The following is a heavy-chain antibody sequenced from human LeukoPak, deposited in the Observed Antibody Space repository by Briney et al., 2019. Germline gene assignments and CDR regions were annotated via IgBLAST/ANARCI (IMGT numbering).Heavy chain of an antibody. CDR2: IGTAGDT. V-gene: IGHV3-13*01. J-gene: IGHJ4*02. CDR1: GFTFSSYD. Sequence: GGSLRLSCAASGFTFSSYDMHWVRQATGKGLEWVSAIGTAGDTYYPGSVKGRFTISRDSANNSVYLQMNSLRAEDTAFYYCARDSPRGRFDSWGQGTLVTVSS. CDR3: ARDSPRGRFDS.